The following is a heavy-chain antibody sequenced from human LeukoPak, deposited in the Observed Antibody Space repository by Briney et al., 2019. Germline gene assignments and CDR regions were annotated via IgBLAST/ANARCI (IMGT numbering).Heavy chain of an antibody. V-gene: IGHV5-51*01. CDR2: IYPGDSDT. CDR1: GYSFTTYW. CDR3: YVSSSIIDWFDP. J-gene: IGHJ5*02. Sequence: ESLQISCKGSGYSFTTYWIGWVRQMPGKGLEWMGIIYPGDSDTRYSPSFQGQVTISADKSISTAYLQWSSLKASDTAMYYCYVSSSIIDWFDPWGQGTLVTVSS. D-gene: IGHD6-6*01.